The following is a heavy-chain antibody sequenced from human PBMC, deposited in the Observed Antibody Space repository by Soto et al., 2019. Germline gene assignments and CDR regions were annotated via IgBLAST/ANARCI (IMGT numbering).Heavy chain of an antibody. Sequence: QVQLVQSGAEVKKPGASVKISCKASGYTFTNYDMYWVRQAPGQGLKWMGIIKTSGGSTNSAQMFQGRVTMTRDTTTSTVYMELNSLKSEDTAVYYCTRGGYSSSSFDYWGQGTLVTVSS. CDR3: TRGGYSSSSFDY. J-gene: IGHJ4*02. D-gene: IGHD6-6*01. V-gene: IGHV1-46*03. CDR1: GYTFTNYD. CDR2: IKTSGGST.